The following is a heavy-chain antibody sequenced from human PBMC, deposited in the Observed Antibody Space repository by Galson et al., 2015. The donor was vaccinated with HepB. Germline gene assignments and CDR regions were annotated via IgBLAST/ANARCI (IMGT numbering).Heavy chain of an antibody. V-gene: IGHV6-1*01. Sequence: CAISGDSVSSNSAAWNRIGQSPSRGLEWLGRTYYRSKWSNDYAVSVKSRIIIKPDTSKNQFSLQLNSVTPEDTAVYYCARKSSIAEAFEIWGQGTMATVSS. CDR1: GDSVSSNSAA. D-gene: IGHD6-6*01. CDR2: TYYRSKWSN. CDR3: ARKSSIAEAFEI. J-gene: IGHJ3*02.